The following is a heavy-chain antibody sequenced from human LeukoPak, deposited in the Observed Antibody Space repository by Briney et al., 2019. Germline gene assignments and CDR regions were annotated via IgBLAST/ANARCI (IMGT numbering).Heavy chain of an antibody. CDR3: ARETSGFSEF. CDR1: GGSISSGSYY. V-gene: IGHV4-61*02. CDR2: IYTSGST. D-gene: IGHD3-9*01. Sequence: SETLSLTCTVSGGSISSGSYYWSWIRQPAGKGLEWIGRIYTSGSTNYNPSLKSRVTISVDTSKNQFSLKLSSVTAADTAVYYCARETSGFSEFWGQGTLVTVSS. J-gene: IGHJ4*02.